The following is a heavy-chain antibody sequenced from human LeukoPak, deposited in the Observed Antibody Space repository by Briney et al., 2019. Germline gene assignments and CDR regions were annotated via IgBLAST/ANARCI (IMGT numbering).Heavy chain of an antibody. J-gene: IGHJ6*03. CDR3: ARDPFIVVPAALRYMDV. V-gene: IGHV4-38-2*02. CDR2: IYHSGST. CDR1: GYSISSAYY. D-gene: IGHD2-2*01. Sequence: SETLSLTCTVSGYSISSAYYWGWIRQPPGKGLEWIGSIYHSGSTYYDPSLKSRVTISVDTSKNQSSLKLSSVTAADTAVYFCARDPFIVVPAALRYMDVWGKGTTVTVSS.